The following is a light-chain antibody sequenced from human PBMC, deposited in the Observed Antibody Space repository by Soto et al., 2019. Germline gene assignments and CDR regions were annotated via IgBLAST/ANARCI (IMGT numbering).Light chain of an antibody. V-gene: IGKV1-9*01. J-gene: IGKJ5*01. CDR3: QQLNSYPFT. Sequence: DIQLTQSPAFLSASVGDRVTITCRASQGISSYLAWYQQKPGKAPKLLIYAASTLQSGVPSRFSGGGSGTEFTLTISSLQPEDFATYYCQQLNSYPFTFGQGTRLEIK. CDR2: AAS. CDR1: QGISSY.